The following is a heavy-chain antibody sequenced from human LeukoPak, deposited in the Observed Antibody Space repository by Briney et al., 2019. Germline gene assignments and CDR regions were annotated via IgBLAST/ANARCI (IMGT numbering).Heavy chain of an antibody. J-gene: IGHJ4*02. D-gene: IGHD1-26*01. Sequence: KVSCKASGGTFSSYAISWVRQAPGQGLEWMGRIIPIFGIANYAQKFQGRVTITADKSTNTACMELSSLRSEDTAVYYCASISGSLDYWGQGTLVTVSS. CDR3: ASISGSLDY. V-gene: IGHV1-69*04. CDR1: GGTFSSYA. CDR2: IIPIFGIA.